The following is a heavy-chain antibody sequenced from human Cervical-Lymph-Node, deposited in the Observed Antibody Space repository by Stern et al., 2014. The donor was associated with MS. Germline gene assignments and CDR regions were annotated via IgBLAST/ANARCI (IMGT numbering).Heavy chain of an antibody. V-gene: IGHV3-21*01. CDR3: ARDSSSWYAIDY. J-gene: IGHJ4*02. D-gene: IGHD6-13*01. CDR2: LSSSSSYI. CDR1: GFTFSSYS. Sequence: EVQLVESGGGLVKPGGALRLSCAASGFTFSSYSMNWVRQAPGKGLEWVSSLSSSSSYIYYADSVNGRFTISRYNAKNSLYLQMNSLRAEDTAVYYCARDSSSWYAIDYWGQGTLVTVSS.